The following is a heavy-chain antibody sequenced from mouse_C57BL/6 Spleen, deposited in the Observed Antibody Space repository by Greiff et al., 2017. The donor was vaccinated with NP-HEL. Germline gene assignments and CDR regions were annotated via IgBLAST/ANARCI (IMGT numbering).Heavy chain of an antibody. V-gene: IGHV1-80*01. D-gene: IGHD3-3*01. CDR3: ARVGTLGAMDY. CDR1: GYAFSSYW. CDR2: IYPGDGDT. J-gene: IGHJ4*01. Sequence: QVQLQQSGAELVKPGASVKISCKASGYAFSSYWMNWVKQRPGKGLVWIGQIYPGDGDTNYNGKFKGKATLTADKSSSTAYMQLSSLTSEDSAVYFCARVGTLGAMDYWGQGTSVTVSS.